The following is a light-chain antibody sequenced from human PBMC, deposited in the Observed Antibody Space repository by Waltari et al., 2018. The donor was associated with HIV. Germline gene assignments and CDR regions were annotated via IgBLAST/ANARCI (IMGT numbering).Light chain of an antibody. CDR3: QQYNSYPWT. CDR2: KAS. Sequence: DIQMTQSPSTLSASVGDRVTITCRASQSISRWLAGYQQKPGRAPKILIYKASSLESGVPSRFSGSGSGTEFTLTISSLQPDDFATYYGQQYNSYPWTFGQGTKVEIK. CDR1: QSISRW. J-gene: IGKJ1*01. V-gene: IGKV1-5*03.